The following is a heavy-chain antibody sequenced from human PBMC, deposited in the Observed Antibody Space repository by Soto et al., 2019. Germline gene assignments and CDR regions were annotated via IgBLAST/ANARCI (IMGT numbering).Heavy chain of an antibody. D-gene: IGHD3-9*01. CDR3: AKEVGTIFYYYGMDV. CDR2: ISYDGSNK. Sequence: PGGSLRLSCAASGFTFSSYGMHWVRQAPGKGLEWVAVISYDGSNKYYADSVKGRFTISRDNSKNTLYLQMNSLRAEDTAVYYCAKEVGTIFYYYGMDVWGQGTTVTVSS. J-gene: IGHJ6*02. V-gene: IGHV3-30*18. CDR1: GFTFSSYG.